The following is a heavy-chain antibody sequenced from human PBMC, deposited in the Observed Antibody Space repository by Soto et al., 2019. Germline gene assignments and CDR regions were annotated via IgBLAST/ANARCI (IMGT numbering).Heavy chain of an antibody. CDR2: ISPYNRNT. CDR3: TRGYDSSASYFGY. CDR1: GYTFINYG. V-gene: IGHV1-18*01. J-gene: IGHJ4*02. Sequence: QVQLVQSGAEVKEPGASVKVSCKASGYTFINYGIIWVRQAPGQGLEWMGWISPYNRNTKYAQKLQGRVTLTTDTSTSTAYMELRSLRSDDTAVYYCTRGYDSSASYFGYCGQGTLVTVSS. D-gene: IGHD3-22*01.